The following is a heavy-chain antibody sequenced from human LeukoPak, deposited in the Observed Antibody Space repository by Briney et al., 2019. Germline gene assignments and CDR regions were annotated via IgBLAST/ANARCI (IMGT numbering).Heavy chain of an antibody. V-gene: IGHV4-39*01. CDR1: GGSISNSY. CDR3: ARLSIPPLNWFDP. Sequence: SETLSLTCTVSGGSISNSYWSWIRQPPGKGLEWIGSFSYSGNTYYYSPSLKTRVTVSVDTSKNQFALKLSSVTAADTAVYYCARLSIPPLNWFDPWGQGTLVTVSS. J-gene: IGHJ5*02. D-gene: IGHD4-11*01. CDR2: FSYSGNT.